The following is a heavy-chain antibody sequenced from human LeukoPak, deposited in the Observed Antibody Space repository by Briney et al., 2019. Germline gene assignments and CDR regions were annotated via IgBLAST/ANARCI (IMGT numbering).Heavy chain of an antibody. Sequence: GASVKVSCKASGYTFTSYGISWVRQAPGQGLEWMGIINPSGGSTSYAQKFQGRVTITTDESTSTAYMELSSLRSEDTAVYYCARGVVVAASLPWFDPWGQGTLVTVSS. CDR3: ARGVVVAASLPWFDP. CDR2: INPSGGST. J-gene: IGHJ5*02. CDR1: GYTFTSYG. D-gene: IGHD2-15*01. V-gene: IGHV1-46*01.